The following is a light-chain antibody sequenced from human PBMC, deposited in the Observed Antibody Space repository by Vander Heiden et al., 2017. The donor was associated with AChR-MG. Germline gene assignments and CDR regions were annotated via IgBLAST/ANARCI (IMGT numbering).Light chain of an antibody. CDR1: QSVSSY. J-gene: IGKJ4*02. V-gene: IGKV3-11*01. CDR3: QQRSNWPLT. CDR2: DAS. Sequence: EILLTQSPATLSLSPGERATRSCRASQSVSSYLAWYQQKPGQAPRLLIYDASNRATGIPARFSGSGSGTDFTLTISRLEPEDFAVYYCQQRSNWPLTFGGGTKVEIK.